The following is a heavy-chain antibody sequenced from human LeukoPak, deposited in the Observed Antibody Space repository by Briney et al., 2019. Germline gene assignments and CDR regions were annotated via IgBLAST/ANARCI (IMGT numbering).Heavy chain of an antibody. CDR3: ARDMEPDAFDI. J-gene: IGHJ3*02. Sequence: GGSLRLSCAASGFTFSSYWMSWVRQAPGKGLEWVANIKQDGSEKYYVDSVKGRFTISRDNAKNSLYLQMNSLRAEDTALYYCARDMEPDAFDIWGQGTMVTVSS. D-gene: IGHD1-1*01. CDR2: IKQDGSEK. CDR1: GFTFSSYW. V-gene: IGHV3-7*01.